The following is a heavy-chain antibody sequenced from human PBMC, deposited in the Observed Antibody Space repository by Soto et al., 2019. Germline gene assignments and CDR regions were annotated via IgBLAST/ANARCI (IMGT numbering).Heavy chain of an antibody. Sequence: QVQLVQSGAEVKKPGASVKVSCKASGYTFTSYAFGWMPQAPGQGLGRTGWISAYNGNTNYAQKLQGRVTMTPDTSTTAAYMEPRSLISDDTAVYYCARDPSPPDYWGQGTLVTGSS. J-gene: IGHJ4*02. CDR2: ISAYNGNT. V-gene: IGHV1-18*01. CDR1: GYTFTSYA. CDR3: ARDPSPPDY.